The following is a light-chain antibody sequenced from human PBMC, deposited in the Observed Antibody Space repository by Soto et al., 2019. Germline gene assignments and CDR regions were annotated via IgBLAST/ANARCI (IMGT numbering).Light chain of an antibody. CDR3: ISYAGSNNPVV. J-gene: IGLJ2*01. Sequence: QSALTQPPSASGSPGQSVTISCTGTSSDVGGYNYVSWYQQHPGKAPKLMIYEVSKRPSGVPDRFSGSKSGNTASLTVSGLQAEDEADYYCISYAGSNNPVVFGGGTKRTVL. CDR2: EVS. V-gene: IGLV2-8*01. CDR1: SSDVGGYNY.